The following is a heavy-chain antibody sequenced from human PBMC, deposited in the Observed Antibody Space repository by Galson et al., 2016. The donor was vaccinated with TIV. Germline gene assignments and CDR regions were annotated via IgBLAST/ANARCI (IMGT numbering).Heavy chain of an antibody. CDR3: ARPPADPQYSYYYIDV. CDR2: IYPGDSDT. V-gene: IGHV5-51*03. J-gene: IGHJ6*03. CDR1: GYSFTTHW. Sequence: QSGAEVKQSGESLKISCKASGYSFTTHWIGWVRQMPGKGLEWMGIIYPGDSDTRYSPSFQGQVTISADKSISTAYLRWSALRASDTAMYYCARPPADPQYSYYYIDVWGKGTTVTVSS.